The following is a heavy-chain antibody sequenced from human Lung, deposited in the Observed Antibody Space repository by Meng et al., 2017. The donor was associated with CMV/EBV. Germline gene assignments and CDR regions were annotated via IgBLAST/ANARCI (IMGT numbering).Heavy chain of an antibody. CDR2: IYRGGTST. Sequence: SXAASGFTFSSYVMSWVRQAPGKGLEWVSVIYRGGTSTQYADSVKGRFTISRDNSKNTLFLQMNSLRAEDTAVYYCANEACSTTSCYYNYYYGLDVGXQGTXVTVAS. CDR1: GFTFSSYV. J-gene: IGHJ6*02. CDR3: ANEACSTTSCYYNYYYGLDV. V-gene: IGHV3-23*03. D-gene: IGHD2-2*01.